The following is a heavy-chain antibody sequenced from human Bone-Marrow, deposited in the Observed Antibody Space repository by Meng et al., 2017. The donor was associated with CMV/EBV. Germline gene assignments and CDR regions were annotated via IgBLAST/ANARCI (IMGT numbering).Heavy chain of an antibody. D-gene: IGHD3-3*01. CDR2: INHSGST. CDR3: ARNNLVLRFLEWLPRANYGMDV. Sequence: GSLRLSCTVFGGSINSDGYYWSWIRQPPGKGLEWIGEINHSGSTNYNPSLKSRVTISVDTSKNQFSLKLSSVTAADTAVYYCARNNLVLRFLEWLPRANYGMDVWGQGATVTVSS. J-gene: IGHJ6*02. V-gene: IGHV4-34*01. CDR1: GGSINSDGYY.